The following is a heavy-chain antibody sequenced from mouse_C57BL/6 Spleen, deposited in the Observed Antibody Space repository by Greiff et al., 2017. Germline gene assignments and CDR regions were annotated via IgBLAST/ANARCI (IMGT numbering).Heavy chain of an antibody. J-gene: IGHJ3*01. Sequence: EVQLVESGPGLVKPSQSLSLTCSVTGYSITSGYYWNWIRQFPGNKLEWMGYISYDGSNNYNPSLKNRISITRDTSKNQFFLKLNSVTTEDTATYYCARDERRFAYWGQGTLVTVSA. CDR2: ISYDGSN. CDR3: ARDERRFAY. V-gene: IGHV3-6*01. CDR1: GYSITSGYY.